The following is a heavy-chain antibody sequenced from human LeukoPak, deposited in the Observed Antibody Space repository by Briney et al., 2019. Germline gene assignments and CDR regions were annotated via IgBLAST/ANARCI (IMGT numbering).Heavy chain of an antibody. V-gene: IGHV3-48*03. J-gene: IGHJ4*02. CDR1: GFTFSSYE. Sequence: GGSLRLSCAASGFTFSSYEMNWVRQAPGKGLEWVSYISSSGSTIYYADSVNGRFTISRDNAKNSLYLQMNSLRAEDTAVYYCARDGADSSGYYYKSLLFDYWGQGTLVTVSS. CDR2: ISSSGSTI. D-gene: IGHD3-22*01. CDR3: ARDGADSSGYYYKSLLFDY.